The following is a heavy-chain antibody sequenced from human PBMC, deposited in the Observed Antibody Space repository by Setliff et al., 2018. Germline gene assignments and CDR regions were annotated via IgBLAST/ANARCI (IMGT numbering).Heavy chain of an antibody. CDR1: GGSFSGYY. CDR3: ARDGNNWNDLDY. CDR2: IIHSGST. D-gene: IGHD1-20*01. J-gene: IGHJ4*01. V-gene: IGHV4-34*12. Sequence: SETLSLTCAVYGGSFSGYYWSWIRQPPGKRLEWIGEIIHSGSTNYNPSLKSRVTISMDTSKNQFSLKVSSVTAADTAVYYCARDGNNWNDLDYWGHGTLVTVSS.